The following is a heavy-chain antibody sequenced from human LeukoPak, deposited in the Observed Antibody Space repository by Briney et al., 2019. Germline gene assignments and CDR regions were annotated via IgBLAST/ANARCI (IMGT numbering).Heavy chain of an antibody. V-gene: IGHV3-49*04. CDR2: IRSQIYGGTT. CDR3: TRCQYYDSSGYYSV. J-gene: IGHJ4*02. Sequence: GGSLRLSCTASGFTFGDYAMSWVRQAPGKGLEWVGFIRSQIYGGTTEYAASVKGRFTISRDDSKSIAYLQMNSLKTEDTAVYYCTRCQYYDSSGYYSVWGQGTLVTVSS. CDR1: GFTFGDYA. D-gene: IGHD3-22*01.